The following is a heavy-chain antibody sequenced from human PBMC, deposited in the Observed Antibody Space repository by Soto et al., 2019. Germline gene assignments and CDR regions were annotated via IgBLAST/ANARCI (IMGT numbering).Heavy chain of an antibody. CDR2: ISSSSSTI. CDR3: ARTLYFGYYYYMDV. D-gene: IGHD3-9*01. Sequence: EVQLVESGGGLVQPGGSLRLSCAASGFTFSSYSMNWVRQAPGKGLEWVSYISSSSSTIYYADSVKGRFTISRDNAKNSLYLQMNSLRAEDMAVYYCARTLYFGYYYYMDVWGKGTTVTVSS. J-gene: IGHJ6*03. V-gene: IGHV3-48*01. CDR1: GFTFSSYS.